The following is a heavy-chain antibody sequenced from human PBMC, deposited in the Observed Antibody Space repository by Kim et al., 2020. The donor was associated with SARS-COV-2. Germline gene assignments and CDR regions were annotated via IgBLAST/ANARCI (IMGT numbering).Heavy chain of an antibody. CDR2: ISAYNGNT. V-gene: IGHV1-18*04. J-gene: IGHJ6*02. CDR3: AKERGYCSSTSCYRRPYYYGMDV. Sequence: ASVKVSCKASGYTFTSYGISWVRQAPGQGLEWMGWISAYNGNTNYAQKLQGRVTMTTDTSTSTAYMELRSLRSDDTAVYYCAKERGYCSSTSCYRRPYYYGMDVWGQGTTVTVSS. D-gene: IGHD2-2*01. CDR1: GYTFTSYG.